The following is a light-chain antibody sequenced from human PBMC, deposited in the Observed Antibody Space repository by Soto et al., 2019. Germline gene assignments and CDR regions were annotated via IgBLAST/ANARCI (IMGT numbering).Light chain of an antibody. V-gene: IGKV1-5*01. Sequence: EIQMTQSPSTLSASVGDRVTITCRASQSISSWLAWYQQKPGKAPKVLIYDASSLESGVPSRFSGSGSGTEFTLTISSLQPDDFAAYYCQQYHTYSTFGQGTKVDIK. J-gene: IGKJ1*01. CDR3: QQYHTYST. CDR2: DAS. CDR1: QSISSW.